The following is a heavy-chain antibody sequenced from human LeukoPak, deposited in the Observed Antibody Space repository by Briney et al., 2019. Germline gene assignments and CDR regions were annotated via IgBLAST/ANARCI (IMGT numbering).Heavy chain of an antibody. CDR2: IYYSGST. J-gene: IGHJ4*02. CDR3: ARVTYYYDSSGYYLFDY. Sequence: SETLSLTCTVSGGSISSGGYYWSWIRQPPGKGLEWIGYIYYSGSTNYNPSLKSRVTISVDTSKNQFSLKLSSVTAADTAVYYCARVTYYYDSSGYYLFDYWGQGTLVTVSS. V-gene: IGHV4-61*08. D-gene: IGHD3-22*01. CDR1: GGSISSGGYY.